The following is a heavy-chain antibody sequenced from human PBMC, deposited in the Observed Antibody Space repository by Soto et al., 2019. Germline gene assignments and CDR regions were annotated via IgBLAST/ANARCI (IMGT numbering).Heavy chain of an antibody. CDR3: ARGYCDSDY. CDR2: ISYDGSNK. V-gene: IGHV3-30-3*01. CDR1: GFTFSSYA. Sequence: PGGSLRLSCAPSGFTFSSYAMHWVRQAPGKGLEWVAVISYDGSNKYYADSVKGRFTISRDNSKNTLYLQMNSLRAEDTAVYYCARGYCDSDYWGQGTLVTVSS. J-gene: IGHJ4*02. D-gene: IGHD3-22*01.